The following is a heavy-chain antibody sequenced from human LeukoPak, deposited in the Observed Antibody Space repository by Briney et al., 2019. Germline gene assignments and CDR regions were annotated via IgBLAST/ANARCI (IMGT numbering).Heavy chain of an antibody. Sequence: SVKVSCKASGGTFSSYAISWVRQAPGQGLEWMGGNIPIFGTANYAQKFQGRVTITADESTSTAYMELSSLRSEDTAVYYCARVPRESEPRDDYWGQGTLVTVSS. CDR3: ARVPRESEPRDDY. CDR1: GGTFSSYA. J-gene: IGHJ4*02. V-gene: IGHV1-69*13. D-gene: IGHD1-14*01. CDR2: NIPIFGTA.